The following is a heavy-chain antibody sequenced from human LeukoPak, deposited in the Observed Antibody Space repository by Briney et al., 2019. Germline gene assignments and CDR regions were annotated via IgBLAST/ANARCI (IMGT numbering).Heavy chain of an antibody. J-gene: IGHJ3*02. Sequence: PGGSLRLSCAASGFTFSSYGMHWVRQAPGKGLEWVSSISSSSSYIYYADSVKGRFTISRDNAKNSLYLQMNSLRAEDTAVYYCARVPYYYDSSGYYDGGVDLDIWGQGTMVTVSS. V-gene: IGHV3-21*01. CDR2: ISSSSSYI. CDR1: GFTFSSYG. CDR3: ARVPYYYDSSGYYDGGVDLDI. D-gene: IGHD3-22*01.